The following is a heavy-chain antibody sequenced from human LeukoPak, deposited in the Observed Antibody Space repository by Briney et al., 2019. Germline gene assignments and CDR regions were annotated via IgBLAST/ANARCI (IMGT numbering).Heavy chain of an antibody. V-gene: IGHV4-39*07. J-gene: IGHJ6*03. CDR2: ISYSGAT. CDR1: GGTVTSSTYF. D-gene: IGHD1-14*01. CDR3: ARDGFYYHYYMDV. Sequence: KPSETLSPTCTLSGGTVTSSTYFWGWIRQPPGKGLEWIGSISYSGATYYNPSLKSRVSMSVHTSKNQFSLKLSSVTAADTAVYYCARDGFYYHYYMDVWGEGTTVTVSS.